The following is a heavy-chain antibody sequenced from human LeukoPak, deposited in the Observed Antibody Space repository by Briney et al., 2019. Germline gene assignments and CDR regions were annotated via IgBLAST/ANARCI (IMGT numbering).Heavy chain of an antibody. V-gene: IGHV4-4*02. CDR2: IYHSGST. CDR3: ASSGGYSYGDDTFDI. J-gene: IGHJ3*02. D-gene: IGHD5-18*01. CDR1: GGSISSSNW. Sequence: SETLSLTCAVSGGSISSSNWWSWVRQPPGKGLEWIGEIYHSGSTNYNPSLKSRVTISVDKSKNQFSLKLSSVTAADTAVYYCASSGGYSYGDDTFDIWGQGTMVTVSS.